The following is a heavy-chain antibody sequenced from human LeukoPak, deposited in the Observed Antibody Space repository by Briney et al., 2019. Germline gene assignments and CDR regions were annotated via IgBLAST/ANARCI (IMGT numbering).Heavy chain of an antibody. CDR1: GFTFSSYG. J-gene: IGHJ4*02. V-gene: IGHV3-33*01. Sequence: GGSLRLFCAASGFTFSSYGMHWVRQAPGKGLEWVAVIWYGGSNIYYADSVKGRFTISRDNSKNTLYLQMNSLRAEDAAVYYCAREMSLSSSGWYRHFDYWGQGTLVTVSS. CDR3: AREMSLSSSGWYRHFDY. CDR2: IWYGGSNI. D-gene: IGHD6-19*01.